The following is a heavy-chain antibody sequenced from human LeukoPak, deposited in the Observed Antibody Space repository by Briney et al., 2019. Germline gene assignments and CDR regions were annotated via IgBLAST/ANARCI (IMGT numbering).Heavy chain of an antibody. Sequence: SVKASCKASGGTFSSYAISWVRQAPGQGLEWMGGIIPIFGTANYAQKFQGRVTITTDESTSTAYMELSSLRSEDTAVYYCASPYSSSTTFDYWGQGTLVTVSS. CDR1: GGTFSSYA. CDR3: ASPYSSSTTFDY. D-gene: IGHD6-6*01. CDR2: IIPIFGTA. J-gene: IGHJ4*02. V-gene: IGHV1-69*05.